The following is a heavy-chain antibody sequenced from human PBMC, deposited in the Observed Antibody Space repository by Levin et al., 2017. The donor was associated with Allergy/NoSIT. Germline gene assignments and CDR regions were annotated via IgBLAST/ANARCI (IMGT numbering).Heavy chain of an antibody. V-gene: IGHV3-30*18. CDR3: AKGTTGGTVGAFDI. D-gene: IGHD4-11*01. Sequence: GGSLRLSCAASGFTFSSYGMHWVRQAPGKGLEWVAVISYDGSNKYYADSVKGRFTISRDNSKNTLYLQMNSLRAEDTAVYYCAKGTTGGTVGAFDIWGQGTMVTVS. J-gene: IGHJ3*02. CDR2: ISYDGSNK. CDR1: GFTFSSYG.